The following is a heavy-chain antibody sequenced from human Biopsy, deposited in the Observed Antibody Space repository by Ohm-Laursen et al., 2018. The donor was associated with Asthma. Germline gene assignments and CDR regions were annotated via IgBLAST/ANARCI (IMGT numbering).Heavy chain of an antibody. V-gene: IGHV1-69*13. CDR3: ARGYSGSDRIVYYYSGLEV. CDR1: GFSFDNYF. J-gene: IGHJ6*02. CDR2: LIPVLGTP. Sequence: ASVKVSCKASGFSFDNYFMHWVRQAPGQGLEWMGGLIPVLGTPDHAQMFEGRVTITADESTSTAYKELSSLSSEDTAVYYCARGYSGSDRIVYYYSGLEVWGQGTTVTVSS. D-gene: IGHD5-12*01.